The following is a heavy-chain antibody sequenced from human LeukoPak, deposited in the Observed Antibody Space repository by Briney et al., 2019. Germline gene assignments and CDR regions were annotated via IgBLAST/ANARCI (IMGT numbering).Heavy chain of an antibody. D-gene: IGHD2-2*01. Sequence: SETLSLTCAVYGGSFSGYYWSWIRQPPGKGPEWIGEINHSGSTNYNPSLKSRVTISVDTSKNQFSLKLSSVTAADTVVYYCARGPDIVVVPAAIYYGMDVWGQGTTVTVSS. V-gene: IGHV4-34*01. CDR2: INHSGST. J-gene: IGHJ6*02. CDR1: GGSFSGYY. CDR3: ARGPDIVVVPAAIYYGMDV.